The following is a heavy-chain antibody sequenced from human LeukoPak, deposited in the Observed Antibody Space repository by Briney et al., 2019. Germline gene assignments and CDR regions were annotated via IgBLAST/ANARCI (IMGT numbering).Heavy chain of an antibody. CDR2: ISSSSSTI. CDR3: ARDSIYGVQDY. V-gene: IGHV3-48*04. D-gene: IGHD3-3*02. J-gene: IGHJ4*02. CDR1: GFTFSSYS. Sequence: PGGSLRLSCAASGFTFSSYSMNWVRQAPGKGLEWVSYISSSSSTIYYADSVKGRFTISRDNAKNSLYLQMNSLRAEDTAVYYCARDSIYGVQDYWGQGTLVTVSS.